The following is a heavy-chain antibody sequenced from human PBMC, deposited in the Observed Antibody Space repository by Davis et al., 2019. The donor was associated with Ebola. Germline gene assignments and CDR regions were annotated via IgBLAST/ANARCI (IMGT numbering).Heavy chain of an antibody. CDR1: GFVFSIYD. J-gene: IGHJ3*02. CDR2: VSGSGGHT. D-gene: IGHD5-18*01. CDR3: ARSVRGYSHDAIDI. V-gene: IGHV3-23*01. Sequence: PGGSLRLSCAASGFVFSIYDMSWVRQVPGKGLEWVSTVSGSGGHTYYSDSVRGRLTISRDNSKNTLSLQMNSLRSGDTAVYYCARSVRGYSHDAIDIWGQGTVVSVSS.